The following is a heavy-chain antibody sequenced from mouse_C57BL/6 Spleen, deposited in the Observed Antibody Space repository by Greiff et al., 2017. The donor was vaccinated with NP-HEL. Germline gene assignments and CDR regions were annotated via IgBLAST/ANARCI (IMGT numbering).Heavy chain of an antibody. CDR2: ISDGGSYT. J-gene: IGHJ3*01. CDR1: GFTFSSYA. V-gene: IGHV5-4*03. D-gene: IGHD4-1*02. CDR3: ARANWDGGFAY. Sequence: DVKLVESGGGLVKPGGSLKLSCAASGFTFSSYAMSWVRQTPEKRLEWVATISDGGSYTYYPDNVKGRFTISRDNAKNNLYLQMSHLKSEDTAMYYCARANWDGGFAYWGQGTLVTVSA.